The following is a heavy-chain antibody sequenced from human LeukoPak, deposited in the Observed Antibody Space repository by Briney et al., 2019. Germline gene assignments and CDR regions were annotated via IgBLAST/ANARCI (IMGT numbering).Heavy chain of an antibody. CDR1: GYRLSSYW. CDR2: IQPGDSKN. V-gene: IGHV5-51*01. D-gene: IGHD6-19*01. CDR3: ARHVKEWLADY. J-gene: IGHJ4*02. Sequence: GESLKISCKGSGYRLSSYWIGWVRQLPGQGLEWMGIIQPGDSKNRYSTSFQGQVTITVDKSISTAYLQWSSPKASDTAMYYCARHVKEWLADYWGQGTLVTVSS.